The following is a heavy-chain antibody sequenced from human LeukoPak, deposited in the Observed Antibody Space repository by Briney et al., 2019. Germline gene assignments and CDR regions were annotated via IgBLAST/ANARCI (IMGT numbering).Heavy chain of an antibody. CDR2: IYYSGST. V-gene: IGHV4-61*08. Sequence: SETLSLTCTVSGGSISGGGYYWSWFRQPPGKGLEWIGYIYYSGSTNYNPSLKSRVTISVDTSKNQFSLKLSSVTAADTAVYYCARQAYSGYDFDYWGQGTLVTVSS. D-gene: IGHD5-12*01. J-gene: IGHJ4*02. CDR1: GGSISGGGYY. CDR3: ARQAYSGYDFDY.